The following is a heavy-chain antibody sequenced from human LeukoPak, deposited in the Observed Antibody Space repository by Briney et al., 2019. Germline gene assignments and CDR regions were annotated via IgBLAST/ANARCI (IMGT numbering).Heavy chain of an antibody. J-gene: IGHJ6*02. CDR2: IDTAGNT. CDR3: ARTSKVTSVMDI. Sequence: GGSLRLSCAASGFTFSSYDMHWVRQATGKGREWVSAIDTAGNTFYPGSVKGRFTISRENAKDSLYLQMNNVRAGDTALYFCARTSKVTSVMDIWGQGTMVTVSS. D-gene: IGHD4-23*01. V-gene: IGHV3-13*01. CDR1: GFTFSSYD.